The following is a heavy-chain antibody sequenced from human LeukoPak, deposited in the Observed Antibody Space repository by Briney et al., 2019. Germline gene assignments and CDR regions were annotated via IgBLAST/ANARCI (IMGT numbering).Heavy chain of an antibody. CDR3: VKERAPFDAFDI. J-gene: IGHJ3*02. CDR2: ICSNGANK. CDR1: GFTFRNYG. V-gene: IGHV3-33*06. Sequence: GGSLRLSCAASGFTFRNYGMHWVRQTPGKGLEWVAVICSNGANKYYGDSVKGRFTTSRDNSENTLSLQMNDLRAEDTGVYYCVKERAPFDAFDIWGQGTVVSVS.